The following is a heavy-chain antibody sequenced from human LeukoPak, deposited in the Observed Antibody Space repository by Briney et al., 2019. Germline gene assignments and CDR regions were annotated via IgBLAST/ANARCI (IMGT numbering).Heavy chain of an antibody. Sequence: PGGSLRLSCAASGFTFTNYWMTWVRQTPGKGLEWVANIKQDGSQIFYVDSVKGRFTISRDSAKSSAYLQMNNVRAEDTAVYHCARIGYSSSSFDFWGQGTLVTVSS. V-gene: IGHV3-7*01. CDR2: IKQDGSQI. CDR1: GFTFTNYW. J-gene: IGHJ4*02. D-gene: IGHD6-6*01. CDR3: ARIGYSSSSFDF.